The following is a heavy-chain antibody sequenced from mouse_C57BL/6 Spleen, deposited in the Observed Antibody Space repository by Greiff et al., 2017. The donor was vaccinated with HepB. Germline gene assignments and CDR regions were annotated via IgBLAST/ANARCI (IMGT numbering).Heavy chain of an antibody. J-gene: IGHJ3*01. D-gene: IGHD2-4*01. V-gene: IGHV1-42*01. CDR1: GYSFTGYY. CDR3: ARSPYDYDESGFAY. CDR2: INPSTGGT. Sequence: VQLPQSGPELVKPGASVKISCKASGYSFTGYYMNWVKQSPEKSLEWIGEINPSTGGTTYNQKFKAKATLTVDKSSSTAYMQLKSLTSEDSAVYYCARSPYDYDESGFAYWGQGTLVTVSA.